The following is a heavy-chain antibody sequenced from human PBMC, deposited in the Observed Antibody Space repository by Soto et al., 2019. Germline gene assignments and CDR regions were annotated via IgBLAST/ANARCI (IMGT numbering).Heavy chain of an antibody. CDR3: ARANYDFWKNFYFGLDV. D-gene: IGHD3-3*01. CDR2: IYTGGST. Sequence: GGSLRLSCAASGFTVNSNYINWVRQAPGKGLEWVSVIYTGGSTFYADSVKGRFTISRDNSKNTVYLQMNSLRAEDTAVYYCARANYDFWKNFYFGLDVWGQGTTVTV. V-gene: IGHV3-53*01. CDR1: GFTVNSNY. J-gene: IGHJ6*02.